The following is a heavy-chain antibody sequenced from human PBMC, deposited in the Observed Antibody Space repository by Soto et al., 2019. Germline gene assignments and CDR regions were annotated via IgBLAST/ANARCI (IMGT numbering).Heavy chain of an antibody. D-gene: IGHD3-22*01. CDR2: VSPYDGYT. CDR1: GYTFSSYG. Sequence: ASVKVSCKASGYTFSSYGINWVRQAPGQGLEWLGWVSPYDGYTNYAQILQGRVSMTTDTSTKTAYMEVRSLRSDDTAAYYCARGGYYDSSGSRNYFYYGMNVWGQGTTVTVSS. CDR3: ARGGYYDSSGSRNYFYYGMNV. V-gene: IGHV1-18*01. J-gene: IGHJ6*02.